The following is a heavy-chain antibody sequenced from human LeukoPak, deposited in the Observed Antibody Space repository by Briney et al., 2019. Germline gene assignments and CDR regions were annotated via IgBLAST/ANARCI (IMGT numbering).Heavy chain of an antibody. CDR2: INHSGST. Sequence: PSETLSLPCAVYGGSFSGYYWSWIRQPPGKGLEWIGEINHSGSTNYNPSLKSRVTISVDTSKNQFSLKLSSVTAADTAVYYCARSPPPAAVAAFHYFDYWGQGTLVTVSS. J-gene: IGHJ4*02. CDR1: GGSFSGYY. V-gene: IGHV4-34*01. CDR3: ARSPPPAAVAAFHYFDY. D-gene: IGHD6-19*01.